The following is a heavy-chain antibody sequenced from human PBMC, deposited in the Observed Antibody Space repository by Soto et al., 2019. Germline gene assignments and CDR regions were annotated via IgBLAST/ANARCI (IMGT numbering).Heavy chain of an antibody. CDR2: IYYSGST. J-gene: IGHJ5*02. CDR1: GGSISSYY. D-gene: IGHD6-25*01. CDR3: ARDPRGYFDP. V-gene: IGHV4-59*01. Sequence: PSETLSLTCTVSGGSISSYYWSWIRQPPGKGLEWIGYIYYSGSTNYNPSLKSRVTISVDTSKNQFSLKLSSVTAADTAVYYCARDPRGYFDPWGQGTLVTAPQ.